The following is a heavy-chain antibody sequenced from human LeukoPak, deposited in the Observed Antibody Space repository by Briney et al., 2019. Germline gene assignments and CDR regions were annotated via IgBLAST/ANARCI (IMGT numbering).Heavy chain of an antibody. CDR2: ITGSGGST. J-gene: IGHJ4*02. Sequence: GGSLRLSCAASGFTFSSCAMNWVRQAPGKGLEWVSVITGSGGSTYYADSVKARFTISRDNSKNTLSLQMNSLRAEDTAVYYCAKGRLDGMGLLDYWGQGTLVTASS. V-gene: IGHV3-23*01. D-gene: IGHD5-24*01. CDR3: AKGRLDGMGLLDY. CDR1: GFTFSSCA.